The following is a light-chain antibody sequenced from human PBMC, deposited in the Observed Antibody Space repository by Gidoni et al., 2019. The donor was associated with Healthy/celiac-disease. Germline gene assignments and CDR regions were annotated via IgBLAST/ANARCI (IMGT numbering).Light chain of an antibody. CDR3: QQSYSTPFT. CDR1: QSIRRY. Sequence: DIQMTQSPSSLSASVGDRVTITCRASQSIRRYLNWYQQKPGKAPKLLIYAASSLQSGVPSRFSGSGSGTDFTRTISSLQPEDFATYYCQQSYSTPFTFGPGTKVDIK. CDR2: AAS. J-gene: IGKJ3*01. V-gene: IGKV1-39*01.